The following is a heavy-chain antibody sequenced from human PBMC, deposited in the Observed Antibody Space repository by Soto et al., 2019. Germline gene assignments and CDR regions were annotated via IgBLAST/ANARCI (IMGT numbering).Heavy chain of an antibody. CDR1: GFTFSNYA. D-gene: IGHD2-2*01. V-gene: IGHV3-23*01. Sequence: PGGSLRLSCAASGFTFSNYAISWVRQAPGKGLEWVSIISGSGDTSYYADSVKGRFTISRDNSRNTLYLQLNSLRAEDSAKYYCARHLSLGYCSSTSCSHFDYWGQGILVTVSS. CDR2: ISGSGDTS. J-gene: IGHJ4*02. CDR3: ARHLSLGYCSSTSCSHFDY.